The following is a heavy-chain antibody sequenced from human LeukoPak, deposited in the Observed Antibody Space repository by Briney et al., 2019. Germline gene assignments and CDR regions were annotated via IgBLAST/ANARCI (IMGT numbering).Heavy chain of an antibody. D-gene: IGHD2-8*01. CDR3: ARERTGYYIVY. J-gene: IGHJ4*02. CDR2: ISYDGSGN. Sequence: ERSLRLSCAASGFRFSNYAMHWVRQAPGKGLEWVALISYDGSGNYYSDSVKGRFTISRDNSENTLYLQMNSLRAEDTAIYYCARERTGYYIVYWGQGTLVTVSS. CDR1: GFRFSNYA. V-gene: IGHV3-30*04.